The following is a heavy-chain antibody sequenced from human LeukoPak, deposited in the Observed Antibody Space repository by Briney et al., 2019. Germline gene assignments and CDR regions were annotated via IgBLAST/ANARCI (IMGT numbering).Heavy chain of an antibody. D-gene: IGHD5-12*01. Sequence: GGSLRLSCAASGFTFSSYEMNWVRQAPGKGLEWVSYISSSDSTIYYADSVKGRFTISRDNAKNSLYLQMNSLRAEDTAVYYCARERPNIVATIIDYYYYGMDVWGQGTTVTVSS. CDR2: ISSSDSTI. J-gene: IGHJ6*02. CDR3: ARERPNIVATIIDYYYYGMDV. V-gene: IGHV3-48*03. CDR1: GFTFSSYE.